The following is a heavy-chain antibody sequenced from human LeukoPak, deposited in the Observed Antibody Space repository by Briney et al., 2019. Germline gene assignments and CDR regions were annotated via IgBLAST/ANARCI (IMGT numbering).Heavy chain of an antibody. CDR2: MNPNSGNT. V-gene: IGHV1-8*02. D-gene: IGHD5-18*01. CDR1: GYTFTSYG. CDR3: ARGRSYGYGVYGMDV. Sequence: ASVKVSCKASGYTFTSYGISWVRQATGQGLEWMGWMNPNSGNTGYAQKFQGRVTMTRNTSISTAYMELSSLRSEDTAVYYCARGRSYGYGVYGMDVWGQGTTVTVSS. J-gene: IGHJ6*02.